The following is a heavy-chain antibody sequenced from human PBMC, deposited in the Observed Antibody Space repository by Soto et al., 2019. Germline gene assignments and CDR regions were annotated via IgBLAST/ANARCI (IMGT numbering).Heavy chain of an antibody. V-gene: IGHV3-30*18. CDR1: GFTFSSYA. CDR2: ISSDGNNK. J-gene: IGHJ4*02. D-gene: IGHD2-8*01. Sequence: QVQLVESGGGVVQPGRSLSLSCAASGFTFSSYAMHWVRQAPGKGLEWVAVISSDGNNKFYAESVKGRFTISRDNSRNTLYLQMNSLRAEDTAVYYCAKDNGADYWGQGTLVTVSS. CDR3: AKDNGADY.